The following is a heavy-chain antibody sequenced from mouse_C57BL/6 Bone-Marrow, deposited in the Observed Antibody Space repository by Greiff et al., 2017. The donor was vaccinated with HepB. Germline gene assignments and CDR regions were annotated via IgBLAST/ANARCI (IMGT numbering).Heavy chain of an antibody. D-gene: IGHD1-1*01. V-gene: IGHV1-53*01. J-gene: IGHJ2*01. CDR2: INPSNGGT. CDR1: GYTFTSYW. CDR3: ARSVLLLRYFDY. Sequence: QVHVKQPGTELVKPGASVKLSCKASGYTFTSYWMHWVKQRPGQGLEWIGNINPSNGGTNYNEKFKSKATLTVDTSSSTAYMQLSSLTSEDSAVYYCARSVLLLRYFDYWGQGTTLTVSS.